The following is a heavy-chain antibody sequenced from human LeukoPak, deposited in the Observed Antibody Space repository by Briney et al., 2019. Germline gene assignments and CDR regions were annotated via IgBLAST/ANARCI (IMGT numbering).Heavy chain of an antibody. CDR2: INHSGST. Sequence: SETLSLTCAVYGGSFSGYYWSWIRQPPGKGLEWIGEINHSGSTNYNPSLKSRVTISVDTSKNQFSLKLSSVTAADTAVYYCARTRYFDWSLPHWGQGTLVTVSS. V-gene: IGHV4-34*01. CDR1: GGSFSGYY. CDR3: ARTRYFDWSLPH. J-gene: IGHJ4*02. D-gene: IGHD3-9*01.